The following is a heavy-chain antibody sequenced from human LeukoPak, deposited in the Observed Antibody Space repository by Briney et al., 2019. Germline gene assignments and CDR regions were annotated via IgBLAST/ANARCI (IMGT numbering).Heavy chain of an antibody. D-gene: IGHD3-16*02. CDR3: ARSKDYVWGTYRWALGY. J-gene: IGHJ4*02. CDR2: INHTGST. Sequence: SETLSLTCAVYGGSFSGYFWSWIRQPPGKGLEWIGEINHTGSTNYNPSLKSRVTISVDTSKNQFSLKVSSVTDADTAVYYCARSKDYVWGTYRWALGYWGQGTLVTVFS. V-gene: IGHV4-34*01. CDR1: GGSFSGYF.